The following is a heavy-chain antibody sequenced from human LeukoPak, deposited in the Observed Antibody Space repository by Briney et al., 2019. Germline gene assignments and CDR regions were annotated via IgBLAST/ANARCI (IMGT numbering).Heavy chain of an antibody. CDR1: GYTFTSYY. D-gene: IGHD3-22*01. V-gene: IGHV1-46*01. Sequence: ASVKVSCKASGYTFTSYYMHWVRQAPGQGLEWMGIINPSGGSTSYAQKFQGRVTMTRDTSTSTVYMELSSLGSEDTAVYYCARAQYYYDSSGLHFDYWGQGTLVTVSS. CDR2: INPSGGST. CDR3: ARAQYYYDSSGLHFDY. J-gene: IGHJ4*02.